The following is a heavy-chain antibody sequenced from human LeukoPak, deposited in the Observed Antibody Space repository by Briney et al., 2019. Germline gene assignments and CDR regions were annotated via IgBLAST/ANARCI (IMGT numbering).Heavy chain of an antibody. CDR3: AREHYFYYMDT. V-gene: IGHV3-7*01. CDR2: VNQGGTQK. CDR1: GFTFSSQW. J-gene: IGHJ6*03. Sequence: GGSLRLSCAASGFTFSSQWMSWVRQAPGKGLEWVAIVNQGGTQKYYVDSVKGRFTISRDNAENSLYLQMNSLRAEDTAVYYCAREHYFYYMDTWGKGTTVTVSS.